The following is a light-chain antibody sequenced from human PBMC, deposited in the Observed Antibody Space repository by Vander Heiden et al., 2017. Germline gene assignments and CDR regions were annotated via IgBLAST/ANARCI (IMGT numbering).Light chain of an antibody. Sequence: SMLPQPPSSSGTPAQRVTISCSGSSSNIGTNFVYWYQQLPGTAPKLLIYTDNQRPSGVPDRVSGSKSGTSASLAISGLRSEDEADYYCAAWDDSLSGRVFGGGTKLTVL. J-gene: IGLJ3*02. CDR1: SSNIGTNF. V-gene: IGLV1-47*01. CDR2: TDN. CDR3: AAWDDSLSGRV.